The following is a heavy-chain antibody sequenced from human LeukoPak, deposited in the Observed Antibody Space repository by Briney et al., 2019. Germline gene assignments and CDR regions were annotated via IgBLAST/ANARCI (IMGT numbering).Heavy chain of an antibody. V-gene: IGHV1-18*01. CDR3: ARAPPSPHYYDSSGYYPRFDY. CDR1: GYTFTSYG. Sequence: ASVKVSCKASGYTFTSYGISWVRQAPGQGLEWMGWISGYNGNTNYAQKLQGRVTMTTDTSTSTAYMELRSLRSDDTAVYYCARAPPSPHYYDSSGYYPRFDYWGQGTLVTVSS. D-gene: IGHD3-22*01. J-gene: IGHJ4*02. CDR2: ISGYNGNT.